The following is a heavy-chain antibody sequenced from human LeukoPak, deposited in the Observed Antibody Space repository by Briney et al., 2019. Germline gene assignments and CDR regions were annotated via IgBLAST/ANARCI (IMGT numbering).Heavy chain of an antibody. V-gene: IGHV3-30*04. Sequence: GGSLRLSCAASGFTFSGYAMHWVRQAPGKGLGWVAVISYDGSNKYYADSVKGRFTISRDNSKNTLYLQMNSLRAEDTAVYYCARTPVTVYGMDVWGKATTVTVSS. CDR3: ARTPVTVYGMDV. J-gene: IGHJ6*04. CDR2: ISYDGSNK. D-gene: IGHD4-17*01. CDR1: GFTFSGYA.